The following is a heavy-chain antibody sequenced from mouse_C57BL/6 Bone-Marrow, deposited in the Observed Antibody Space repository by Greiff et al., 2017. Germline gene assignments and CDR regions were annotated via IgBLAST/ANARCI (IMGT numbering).Heavy chain of an antibody. D-gene: IGHD2-3*01. CDR3: AREDDGYYEGAMDY. Sequence: ESGPGLVKPSQSLSLTCSVTGYSITSGYYWNWIRQFPGNKLEWMGYISYDGSNNYNPSLKNRISITRDTSKNQFFLKLNSVTTEDTATYYCAREDDGYYEGAMDYWGQGTSVTVSS. J-gene: IGHJ4*01. CDR1: GYSITSGYY. V-gene: IGHV3-6*01. CDR2: ISYDGSN.